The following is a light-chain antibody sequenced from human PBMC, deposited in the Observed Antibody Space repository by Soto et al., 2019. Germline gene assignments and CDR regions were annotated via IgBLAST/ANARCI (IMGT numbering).Light chain of an antibody. CDR2: GAS. Sequence: EIVLTQSPGTLSLSPGERATLSCRASQSVSSSYLAWYQQKPGQAPRLLIYGASSRATGIPDRFSGSGSGTHFTLIISRLEPEDFAVYYCQQYGSSPGFTFGPGTKVDIK. V-gene: IGKV3-20*01. CDR1: QSVSSSY. CDR3: QQYGSSPGFT. J-gene: IGKJ3*01.